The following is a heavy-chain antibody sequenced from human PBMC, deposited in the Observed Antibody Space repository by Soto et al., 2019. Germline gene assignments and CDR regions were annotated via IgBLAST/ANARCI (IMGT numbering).Heavy chain of an antibody. Sequence: QVQLVQSGAEVKKPGASVKVSCKASGYTFTSYAMHWVRQAPGQRLEWMGWINAGNGNTKYSQKFQGRVTITRDTSASTAYMELSSLRSEDTAVFYCARSGYSSGWYHWYFDLWGRGTLVTVSS. CDR2: INAGNGNT. CDR3: ARSGYSSGWYHWYFDL. D-gene: IGHD6-19*01. V-gene: IGHV1-3*01. CDR1: GYTFTSYA. J-gene: IGHJ2*01.